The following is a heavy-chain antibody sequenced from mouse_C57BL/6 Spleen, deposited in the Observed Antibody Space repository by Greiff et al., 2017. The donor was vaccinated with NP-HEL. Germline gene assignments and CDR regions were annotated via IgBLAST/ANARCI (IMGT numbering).Heavy chain of an antibody. D-gene: IGHD2-1*01. Sequence: EVKLVESGEGLVKPGGSLKLSCAASGFTFSSYAMSWVRQTPEKRLEWVAYISSGGDYIYYADTVKGRFTISRDNARNTLYLQMSSLKSEDTAMYYCTRDPGGNFVDYWGQGTTLTVSS. CDR2: ISSGGDYI. J-gene: IGHJ2*01. V-gene: IGHV5-9-1*02. CDR1: GFTFSSYA. CDR3: TRDPGGNFVDY.